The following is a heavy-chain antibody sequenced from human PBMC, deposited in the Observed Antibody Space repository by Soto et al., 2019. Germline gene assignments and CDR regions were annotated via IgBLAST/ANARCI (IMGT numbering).Heavy chain of an antibody. Sequence: SETLSLTCAVYGGSFSGYYWSWIRQPPGKGLEWIGEINHSGSTNYNPSLKSRVTISVDTSKNQFALKLSSVTAADTAVYYCARGAYTRLYSSSWRSEYYYYYYGMDVWGQGTTVTVSS. CDR2: INHSGST. J-gene: IGHJ6*02. V-gene: IGHV4-34*01. D-gene: IGHD6-13*01. CDR3: ARGAYTRLYSSSWRSEYYYYYYGMDV. CDR1: GGSFSGYY.